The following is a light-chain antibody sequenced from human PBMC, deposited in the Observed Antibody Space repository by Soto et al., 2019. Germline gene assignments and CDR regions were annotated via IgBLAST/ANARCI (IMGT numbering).Light chain of an antibody. J-gene: IGLJ2*01. CDR2: EVT. CDR1: GTDVGTYNF. Sequence: QSALTQPASVSGSPGQSITISCTGSGTDVGTYNFVSWFQRHPGKAPQLIIYEVTERPSGVSPRFSCSTSVNTASLTISGLRAEDEADYCSCSFAGRKTLVFGGGTKLTVL. V-gene: IGLV2-23*02. CDR3: CSFAGRKTLV.